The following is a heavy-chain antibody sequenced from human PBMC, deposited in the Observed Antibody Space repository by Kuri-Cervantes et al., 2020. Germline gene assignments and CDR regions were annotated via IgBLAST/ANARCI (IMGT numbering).Heavy chain of an antibody. CDR1: GFTSSSYE. CDR2: ITPGGVST. V-gene: IGHV3-48*03. D-gene: IGHD3-3*01. CDR3: ARDIFGTYYYGMDV. Sequence: GESLKISCAASGFTSSSYEMNWVRQAPGKGLEWVSYITPGGVSTHYADSVKGRFTISRDDAKNSLYLQMNSLRAEDTAVYYCARDIFGTYYYGMDVWGQGTTVTVSS. J-gene: IGHJ6*02.